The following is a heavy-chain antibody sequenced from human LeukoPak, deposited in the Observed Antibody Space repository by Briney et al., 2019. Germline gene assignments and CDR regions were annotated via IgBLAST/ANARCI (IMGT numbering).Heavy chain of an antibody. Sequence: ASVKVSCTTSGYTFTGYYIHWVRQAPGQGVGWMGWIYPKSGGTNYAQKFQGRVTMTRDTSISTAYMELSRLRSDDTAVYYCARGDDYGDYTGYYWGQGTLVTVSS. J-gene: IGHJ4*02. D-gene: IGHD4-17*01. CDR3: ARGDDYGDYTGYY. V-gene: IGHV1-2*02. CDR1: GYTFTGYY. CDR2: IYPKSGGT.